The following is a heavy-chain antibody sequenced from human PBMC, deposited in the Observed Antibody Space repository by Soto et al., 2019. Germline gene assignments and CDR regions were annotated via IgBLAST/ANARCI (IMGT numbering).Heavy chain of an antibody. CDR2: IYYSGST. CDR1: GGSISSYY. J-gene: IGHJ4*02. V-gene: IGHV4-59*01. CDR3: ARKILPLRDFDY. Sequence: SETLSLTCTVSGGSISSYYWSWIRQPSGKGLEWIGYIYYSGSTNYNPSLKSRVTISVDTSKNQFSLKLSSVTAADTAVYYCARKILPLRDFDYWGQGTLVTVSS. D-gene: IGHD4-17*01.